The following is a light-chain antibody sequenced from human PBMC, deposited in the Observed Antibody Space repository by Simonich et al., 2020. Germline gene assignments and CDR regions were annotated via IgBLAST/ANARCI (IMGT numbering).Light chain of an antibody. CDR1: SSDVGGYNY. V-gene: IGLV2-14*01. J-gene: IGLJ3*02. Sequence: QSALTQPASVSGSPGQSITISCTGTSSDVGGYNYVSWYQPHPGKAPKLMIYDVIKRPSGVSNRFSGSKSGNTASLTISGLQAEDEADYYCSSYTSSSTLFGGGTKLTVL. CDR2: DVI. CDR3: SSYTSSSTL.